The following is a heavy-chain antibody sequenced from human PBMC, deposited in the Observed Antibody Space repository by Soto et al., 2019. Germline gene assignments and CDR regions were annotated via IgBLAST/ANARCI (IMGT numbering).Heavy chain of an antibody. Sequence: KKRRASVKVSCKASGYTFTTYGISWVRQAPGQGLEWIGWVSAYNGPTHNAQXXXXRXXMTTHTSTTTAHMELRSLRFDDTAVYYCARDLLRGSHRASSDAFDIWGQGTMVT. V-gene: IGHV1-18*01. CDR3: ARDLLRGSHRASSDAFDI. CDR1: GYTFTTYG. CDR2: VSAYNGPT. J-gene: IGHJ3*02. D-gene: IGHD2-2*01.